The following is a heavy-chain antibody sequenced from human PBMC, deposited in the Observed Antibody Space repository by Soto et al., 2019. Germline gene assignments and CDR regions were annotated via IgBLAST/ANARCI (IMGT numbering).Heavy chain of an antibody. CDR1: GGSISSSSYY. CDR3: ARQGGSSWYFRVLGWFDP. J-gene: IGHJ5*02. Sequence: PSETLSLTCTVSGGSISSSSYYWGWIRQPPGKGLEWIGSIYYSGSTYYNPSLKSRVTISVDTSKNQFSLKLSSVTAADTAVYYCARQGGSSWYFRVLGWFDPCGQGTLVTVSS. CDR2: IYYSGST. V-gene: IGHV4-39*01. D-gene: IGHD6-13*01.